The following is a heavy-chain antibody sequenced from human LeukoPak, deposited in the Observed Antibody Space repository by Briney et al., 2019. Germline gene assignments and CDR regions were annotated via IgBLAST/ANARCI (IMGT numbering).Heavy chain of an antibody. V-gene: IGHV3-33*01. D-gene: IGHD3-10*01. CDR1: GFTFSSYG. J-gene: IGHJ4*02. CDR2: IWYDGSNK. Sequence: PGGPLRLSCAASGFTFSSYGMPWVRQAPGKGLEWVAVIWYDGSNKYYADSVKGRFTISRDNSKNTLYLQMNSLRAEDTAVYYCARTYYYGSGSETGPFDYWGQGTLVTVSS. CDR3: ARTYYYGSGSETGPFDY.